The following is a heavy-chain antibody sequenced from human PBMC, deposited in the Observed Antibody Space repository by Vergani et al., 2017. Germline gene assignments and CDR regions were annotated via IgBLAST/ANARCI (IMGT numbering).Heavy chain of an antibody. CDR2: IRSKTYGETT. D-gene: IGHD6-19*01. J-gene: IGHJ5*02. CDR3: TREPSGWYEGFDP. V-gene: IGHV3-49*04. CDR1: GFTFGDYT. Sequence: EVQVVESGGGLVQPGRSLRLSCTGSGFTFGDYTMSWVRQAPGQGLEWVGIIRSKTYGETTEYAASVKGRFTISRDDSKSIAYLQMNSLKTEDTAVYYCTREPSGWYEGFDPWGQGTLVTVSS.